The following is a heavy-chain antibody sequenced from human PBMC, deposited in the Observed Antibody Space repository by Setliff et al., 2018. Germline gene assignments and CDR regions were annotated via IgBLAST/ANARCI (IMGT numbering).Heavy chain of an antibody. J-gene: IGHJ1*01. CDR1: GGSISSTSHY. V-gene: IGHV4-39*07. D-gene: IGHD3-10*01. CDR2: VYYSGYT. Sequence: SETLSLTCTVSGGSISSTSHYWGWIRQAPGKGMEWIGSVYYSGYTYSKPSLQSRVSMSVDASKNQFSLKLASVTAADTAVYYCGRVDFTMIQGVVGHWGQGTLVTVSS. CDR3: GRVDFTMIQGVVGH.